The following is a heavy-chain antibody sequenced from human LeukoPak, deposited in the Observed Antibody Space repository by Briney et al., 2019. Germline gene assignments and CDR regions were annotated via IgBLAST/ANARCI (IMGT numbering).Heavy chain of an antibody. D-gene: IGHD3-9*01. J-gene: IGHJ3*02. Sequence: SVKVSCKASGGTFSSYAISWVRQAPGQGLEWMGGIIPIFGTANYAQKFQDRVTITADESTSTAYMELSSLRSEDTAVYYCAGDWYDNSDAFDIWGQGTMVTVSS. V-gene: IGHV1-69*13. CDR3: AGDWYDNSDAFDI. CDR2: IIPIFGTA. CDR1: GGTFSSYA.